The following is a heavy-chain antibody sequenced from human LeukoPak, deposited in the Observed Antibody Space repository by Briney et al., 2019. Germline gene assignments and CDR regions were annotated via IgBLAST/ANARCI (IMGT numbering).Heavy chain of an antibody. CDR3: ARAYCGGDCYWYYFDY. V-gene: IGHV3-53*01. CDR2: IYSGGST. Sequence: GGSLRLLCAASGFTVSSNYMSWVRQAPGEGLEWGSVIYSGGSTYSTDSVKGRFTISRDNSKNTLYLQMNCRSAEDTAVYYCARAYCGGDCYWYYFDYWGKGTLVTVSS. J-gene: IGHJ4*02. CDR1: GFTVSSNY. D-gene: IGHD2-21*02.